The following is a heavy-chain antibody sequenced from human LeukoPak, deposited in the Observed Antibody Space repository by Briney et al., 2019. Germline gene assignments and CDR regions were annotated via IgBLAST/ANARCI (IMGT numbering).Heavy chain of an antibody. D-gene: IGHD2-15*01. J-gene: IGHJ4*02. Sequence: ASVKVSCKASGYTFTSYGISWVRQAPGQGLEWMGWISAYNGNTNYAQKLQGRVTMTTDTSTSTAYMELRSLGSGDTAVYYCAGGGLTDYYFDYWGQGTLVTVSS. V-gene: IGHV1-18*01. CDR1: GYTFTSYG. CDR2: ISAYNGNT. CDR3: AGGGLTDYYFDY.